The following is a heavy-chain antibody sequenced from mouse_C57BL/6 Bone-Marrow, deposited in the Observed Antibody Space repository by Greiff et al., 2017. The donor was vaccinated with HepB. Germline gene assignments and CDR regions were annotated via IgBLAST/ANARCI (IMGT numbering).Heavy chain of an antibody. CDR2: FHPYNDDT. D-gene: IGHD1-1*01. J-gene: IGHJ1*03. V-gene: IGHV1-47*01. Sequence: QVQLQQSGAELVKPGASVKMSCKASGYTFTTYPIEWMKQNHGKSLEWIGNFHPYNDDTKYNEKFKGKATLTVEKSSSTVYLERSRLTSDDSAVYYGARGDYGSSYWYFDVWGTGTTVTVSS. CDR3: ARGDYGSSYWYFDV. CDR1: GYTFTTYP.